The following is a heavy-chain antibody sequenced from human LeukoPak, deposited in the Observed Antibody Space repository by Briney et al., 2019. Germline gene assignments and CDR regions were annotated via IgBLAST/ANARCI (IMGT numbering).Heavy chain of an antibody. Sequence: GASVKVSCKASGGTFSSYAISWVRQAPGQGLEWMGGIIPIFGTANYAQKFQGRVTITTDESTSTAYMELSSLRSEDTAVYYCAKGDTAMVKGYFDYWGQGTLVTVSS. D-gene: IGHD5-18*01. CDR3: AKGDTAMVKGYFDY. J-gene: IGHJ4*02. CDR1: GGTFSSYA. CDR2: IIPIFGTA. V-gene: IGHV1-69*05.